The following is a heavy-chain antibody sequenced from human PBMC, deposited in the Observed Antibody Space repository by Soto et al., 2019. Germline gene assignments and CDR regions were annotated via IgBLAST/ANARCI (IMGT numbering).Heavy chain of an antibody. J-gene: IGHJ3*01. V-gene: IGHV1-8*01. Sequence: ASVKVSCKASGYTFTSYDINWVRQATGQGLEWMGWMNPNSGNTGYAQKFQGRVTMTRNTSISTAYMELSSLRSEDTAVYYCARLPKPYYYDSSGLYPLWGQGTMVTVSS. CDR2: MNPNSGNT. CDR3: ARLPKPYYYDSSGLYPL. CDR1: GYTFTSYD. D-gene: IGHD3-22*01.